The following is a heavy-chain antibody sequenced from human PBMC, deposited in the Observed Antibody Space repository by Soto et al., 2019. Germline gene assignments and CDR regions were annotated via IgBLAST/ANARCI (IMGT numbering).Heavy chain of an antibody. CDR2: IYHSGST. Sequence: SETLSLTCAVSGGSISSSNWWSWVRQPPGKGLEWIGEIYHSGSTNYNPSLKSRVTISVDKSKNQFSLKLSSVTAADTAVYYCARGSRSCSSTSCRDYWGQGTLVTVSS. J-gene: IGHJ4*02. CDR1: GGSISSSNW. CDR3: ARGSRSCSSTSCRDY. V-gene: IGHV4-4*02. D-gene: IGHD2-2*01.